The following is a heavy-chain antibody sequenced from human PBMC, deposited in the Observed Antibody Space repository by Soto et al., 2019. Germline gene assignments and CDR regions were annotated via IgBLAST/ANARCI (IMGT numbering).Heavy chain of an antibody. CDR1: GFTFSSYG. CDR2: IWYDGSNK. Sequence: GGSLRLSCAASGFTFSSYGMHWVRQAPGKGLEWVAVIWYDGSNKYYADSVKGRFTISRDNSKNTLYLQMNSLRAEDTAVYYCARDPSSSCHHNWFDPWGQGTLVPVSS. J-gene: IGHJ5*02. D-gene: IGHD6-13*01. CDR3: ARDPSSSCHHNWFDP. V-gene: IGHV3-33*01.